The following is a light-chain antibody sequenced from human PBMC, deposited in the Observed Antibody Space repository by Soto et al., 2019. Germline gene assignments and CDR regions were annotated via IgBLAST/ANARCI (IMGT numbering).Light chain of an antibody. CDR2: SAS. CDR3: QQTYSLPRT. J-gene: IGKJ1*01. CDR1: KTVSKF. V-gene: IGKV1-39*01. Sequence: DVHMTQSQSSLSASVGDRVTTACQASKTVSKFVNWYTKQKGKVTDMLIYSASTLYSGVPYRVSGSGSGTEVTLTISNLQPEDCATDYCQQTYSLPRTFGQGTKVDIK.